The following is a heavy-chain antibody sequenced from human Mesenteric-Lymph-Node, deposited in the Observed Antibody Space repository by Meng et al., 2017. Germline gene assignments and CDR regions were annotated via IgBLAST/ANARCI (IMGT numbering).Heavy chain of an antibody. Sequence: QGQLVGSGGGVVQPGRSLRLSCAASGFTFSSYAMHWVRQAPGKGLEWVAVISYDGSNKYYADSVKGRFTISRDNSKNTLYLQMNSLRAEDTAVYYCARDDYYDSSGPFDIWGQGTMVTVSS. CDR2: ISYDGSNK. CDR1: GFTFSSYA. V-gene: IGHV3-30*01. CDR3: ARDDYYDSSGPFDI. J-gene: IGHJ3*02. D-gene: IGHD3-22*01.